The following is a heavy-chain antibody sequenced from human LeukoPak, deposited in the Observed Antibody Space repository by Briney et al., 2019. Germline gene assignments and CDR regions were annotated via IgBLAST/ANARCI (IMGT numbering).Heavy chain of an antibody. Sequence: PSETLSLTCTVSGGSINNYYWNWIRQPPGKGLEWIGCIYYTGNTNYNPSLKSRVTISVDTSKNQFSLKLSSVTAADTAVYYCARDRLQLQSWGQGTLVTVSS. CDR1: GGSINNYY. D-gene: IGHD5-24*01. CDR2: IYYTGNT. J-gene: IGHJ5*02. V-gene: IGHV4-59*01. CDR3: ARDRLQLQS.